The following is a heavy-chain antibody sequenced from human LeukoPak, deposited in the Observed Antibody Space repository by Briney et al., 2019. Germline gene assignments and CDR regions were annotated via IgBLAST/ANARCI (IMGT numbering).Heavy chain of an antibody. V-gene: IGHV4-39*07. D-gene: IGHD3-10*01. Sequence: SETLSLTCTGSGGSISSSSYYWGWIRQPPGKGLEWIGSSYYSGSTYYNPSLKSRVTISVDTSKNQFSLKLSSVTAADTAVYYCARETTFTMVRGVIITGADAFDIWGQGTMVTVSS. CDR3: ARETTFTMVRGVIITGADAFDI. CDR2: SYYSGST. J-gene: IGHJ3*02. CDR1: GGSISSSSYY.